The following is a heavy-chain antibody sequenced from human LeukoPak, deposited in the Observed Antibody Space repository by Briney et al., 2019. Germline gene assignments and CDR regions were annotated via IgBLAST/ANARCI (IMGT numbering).Heavy chain of an antibody. CDR1: GFTFSSYE. CDR3: ASAQQWLNWFDP. J-gene: IGHJ5*02. D-gene: IGHD6-19*01. Sequence: PGGSLSLSCAASGFTFSSYEMNWVRQAPGKGLEWVSKISSSGSAIYYADSVKGRFTISRDNSKNTLYLQMNSLRAEDTAVYYCASAQQWLNWFDPWGQGTLVTVSS. CDR2: ISSSGSAI. V-gene: IGHV3-48*03.